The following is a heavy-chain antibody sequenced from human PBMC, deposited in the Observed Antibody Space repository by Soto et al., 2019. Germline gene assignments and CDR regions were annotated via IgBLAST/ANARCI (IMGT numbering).Heavy chain of an antibody. CDR3: ATEPRIVGATKAVVY. J-gene: IGHJ4*02. CDR1: GFTFSSYG. D-gene: IGHD1-26*01. CDR2: IWYDGSNK. Sequence: QVQLVESGGGVVQPGRSLRLSCAASGFTFSSYGMHWVRQAPGKGLEWVAVIWYDGSNKYYADSVKGRFTISRDNSKNTLYLQMNSLRAEDTAVYYCATEPRIVGATKAVVYWGQGTLVTVSS. V-gene: IGHV3-33*01.